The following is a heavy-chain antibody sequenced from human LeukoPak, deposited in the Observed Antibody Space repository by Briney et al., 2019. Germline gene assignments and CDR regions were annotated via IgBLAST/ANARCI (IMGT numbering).Heavy chain of an antibody. V-gene: IGHV4-39*01. CDR2: IYYSGST. CDR1: GGSISSYY. CDR3: ARTASGSYYVDY. J-gene: IGHJ4*02. Sequence: SETLSLTCTVSGGSISSYYWGWIRQPPGKGLEWIGSIYYSGSTYYNPSLKSRVTISVDTSKNQFSLKLSSVTAADTAVYYCARTASGSYYVDYWGQGTLVTVSS. D-gene: IGHD1-26*01.